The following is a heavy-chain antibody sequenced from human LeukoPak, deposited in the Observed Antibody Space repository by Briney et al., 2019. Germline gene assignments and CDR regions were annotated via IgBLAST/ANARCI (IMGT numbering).Heavy chain of an antibody. Sequence: GGSLRLSCAASGFTFSDYYMSWIRQAPGKGLEWVSYISSSGSTIYYADSVKGRFTISRDNAKNSLYLQMNSLRAEDTAVYYCARVERAAPDGRYYYYYMDVWGKGTTVTVSS. V-gene: IGHV3-11*04. D-gene: IGHD1-1*01. CDR1: GFTFSDYY. CDR2: ISSSGSTI. J-gene: IGHJ6*03. CDR3: ARVERAAPDGRYYYYYMDV.